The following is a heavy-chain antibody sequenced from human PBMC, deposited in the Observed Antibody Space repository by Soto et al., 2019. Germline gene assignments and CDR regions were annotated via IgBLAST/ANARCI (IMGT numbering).Heavy chain of an antibody. D-gene: IGHD2-15*01. CDR2: ISYDGSNK. J-gene: IGHJ5*02. V-gene: IGHV3-30-3*01. Sequence: PGGSLRLSCAASGFTFSSYAMHWVRQAPGKGLEWVAVISYDGSNKYYADSVKGRFTISRDNSKNTLYLQMNSLRAEDTAVYYCARDSGKRRRYCSGGSCYSGGFDPWGQGTLVTVSS. CDR1: GFTFSSYA. CDR3: ARDSGKRRRYCSGGSCYSGGFDP.